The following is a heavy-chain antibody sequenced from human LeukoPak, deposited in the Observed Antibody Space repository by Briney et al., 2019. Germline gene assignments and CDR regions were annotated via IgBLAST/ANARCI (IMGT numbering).Heavy chain of an antibody. D-gene: IGHD6-19*01. CDR2: ARNKANRYAT. Sequence: GGSLRLSCSASGFTFSSCSMHWVRQAPGKGLEWVGRARNKANRYATEYAASVKGRFTISRDDSKNSLYLQMNSVKTEDTAVYYCARNGWGLGDYWGQGSLVTVSS. V-gene: IGHV3-72*01. CDR1: GFTFSSCS. J-gene: IGHJ4*02. CDR3: ARNGWGLGDY.